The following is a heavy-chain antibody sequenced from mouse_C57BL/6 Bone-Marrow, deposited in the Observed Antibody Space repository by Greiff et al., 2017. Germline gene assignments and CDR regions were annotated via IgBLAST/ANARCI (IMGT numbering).Heavy chain of an antibody. CDR2: IDPEDGET. Sequence: VHVKQSGAELVKPGASVKLSCTASGFHIKDYYIHWVKQRTEQGLEWIGRIDPEDGETKYAPKFQDKATITADTSSNTAYLQLSSLTSEDTAVYYCTRSLIYYGTNYWGQGTTLTVSS. CDR3: TRSLIYYGTNY. CDR1: GFHIKDYY. J-gene: IGHJ2*01. V-gene: IGHV14-2*01. D-gene: IGHD1-1*01.